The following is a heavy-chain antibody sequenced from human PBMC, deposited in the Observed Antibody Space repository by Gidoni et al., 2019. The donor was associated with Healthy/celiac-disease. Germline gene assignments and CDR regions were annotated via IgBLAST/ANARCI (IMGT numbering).Heavy chain of an antibody. Sequence: QVQLVPSGAEVKKPGASVQVSGKASGYTFTGYYMHWVRQAPGQGLEWRGWINPNSGGTNYAQKFQGWVTMTRDTSISTAYMELSRLRSDDTAVYYCARDQNDYYGPMDVWGQGTTVTVSS. CDR2: INPNSGGT. CDR1: GYTFTGYY. J-gene: IGHJ6*02. V-gene: IGHV1-2*04. CDR3: ARDQNDYYGPMDV. D-gene: IGHD3-10*01.